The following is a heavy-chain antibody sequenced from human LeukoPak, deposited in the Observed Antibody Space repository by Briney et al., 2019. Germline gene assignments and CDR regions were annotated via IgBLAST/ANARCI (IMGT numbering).Heavy chain of an antibody. J-gene: IGHJ5*02. CDR2: IYSSGTT. Sequence: SETLSLTCTVSGGSISSHTWSWTRQPAGMGLEWIGRIYSSGTTNYNPSFESRVTMSVDTSKNQLSLRLSSVTAADTAVYYCARETHNTGRYGDLWGQGTLVTVSS. CDR3: ARETHNTGRYGDL. D-gene: IGHD6-19*01. V-gene: IGHV4-4*07. CDR1: GGSISSHT.